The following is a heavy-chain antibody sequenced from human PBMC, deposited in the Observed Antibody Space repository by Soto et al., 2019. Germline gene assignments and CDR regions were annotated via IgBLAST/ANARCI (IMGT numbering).Heavy chain of an antibody. V-gene: IGHV1-69*13. CDR1: GGTFSSYA. CDR2: IIPIFGTA. J-gene: IGHJ6*02. CDR3: ASTAAEETPNSNDVYYYYGMDV. Sequence: GASVKVSCKASGGTFSSYAISWVRQAPGQGLEWMGGIIPIFGTADYAQKFQGRVTITADESTSTAYMEPSSLRSEDTAVYYCASTAAEETPNSNDVYYYYGMDVWGQGTTVTVSS. D-gene: IGHD6-13*01.